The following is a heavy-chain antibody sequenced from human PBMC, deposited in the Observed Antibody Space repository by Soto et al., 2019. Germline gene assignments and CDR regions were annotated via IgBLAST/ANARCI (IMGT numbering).Heavy chain of an antibody. D-gene: IGHD1-26*01. J-gene: IGHJ3*02. Sequence: QVQLVQSGAEVKKPGSSVKVSCKASGGTFSSYGISWVRQAPGQGLEWMGGIIPIFGTANYAQKFQGRVTITADESTSTAYMELSSLRSEDTAVYYCARALVGATFKGYAFDIWGQGTMVIVSS. V-gene: IGHV1-69*01. CDR3: ARALVGATFKGYAFDI. CDR1: GGTFSSYG. CDR2: IIPIFGTA.